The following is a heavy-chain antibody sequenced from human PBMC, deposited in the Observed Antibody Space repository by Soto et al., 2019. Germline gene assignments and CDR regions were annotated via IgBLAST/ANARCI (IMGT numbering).Heavy chain of an antibody. J-gene: IGHJ6*02. D-gene: IGHD2-2*01. V-gene: IGHV3-30-3*01. CDR3: ATTRVGPCSSSICFSGIFDGMDV. CDR1: GFTIINYG. Sequence: WGSLRLSCAASGFTIINYGIHLVRHAPCKGLEWVAVISYDGTITYYADSVKGRFTISRDNSKNTLYLQMNSLRTEDTAVYYCATTRVGPCSSSICFSGIFDGMDVWGQGTTVTVSS. CDR2: ISYDGTIT.